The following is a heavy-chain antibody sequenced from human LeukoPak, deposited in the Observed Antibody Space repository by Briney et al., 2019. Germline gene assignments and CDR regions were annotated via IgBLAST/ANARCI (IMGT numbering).Heavy chain of an antibody. CDR2: TYYRSKWYS. Sequence: SQTLSLTCAISGDSVSSNSAAWNWIRQSPSRGLEWLGRTYYRSKWYSDYAVSVKSRITINPDTSKNQFSLQLNSVTPEDTAVYYCARDDGKGGHKYCSGGSCSTLGFDPWGQGTLVTVSS. V-gene: IGHV6-1*01. J-gene: IGHJ5*02. CDR3: ARDDGKGGHKYCSGGSCSTLGFDP. D-gene: IGHD2-15*01. CDR1: GDSVSSNSAA.